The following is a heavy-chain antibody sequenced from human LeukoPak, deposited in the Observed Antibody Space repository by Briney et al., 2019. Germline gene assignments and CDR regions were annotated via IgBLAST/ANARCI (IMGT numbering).Heavy chain of an antibody. CDR1: GFTFGDYA. V-gene: IGHV3-49*03. CDR3: TTVLLWFGELRYYMDV. D-gene: IGHD3-10*01. J-gene: IGHJ6*03. CDR2: IKSKTDGGTT. Sequence: GGSLRLSCTASGFTFGDYAMNWFRQAPGKGLEWVGFIKSKTDGGTTDYAAPVKGRFTISRDDSKNTLYLQMNSLKTEDTAVYYCTTVLLWFGELRYYMDVWGKGTTVTISS.